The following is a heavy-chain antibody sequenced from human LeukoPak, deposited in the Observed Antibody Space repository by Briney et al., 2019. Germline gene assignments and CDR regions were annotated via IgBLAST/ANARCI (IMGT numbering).Heavy chain of an antibody. CDR2: IYYSGST. Sequence: SETLSLTCTVSGGSVSSGSYYWSWIRQPPGKGLEWIGYIYYSGSTNYNPSLKSRVTISVDTSQNQFSLKLSSVTAADTAVYYCARKRSYCGGDCPNFDYWGQGTLVTVSS. D-gene: IGHD2-21*02. CDR1: GGSVSSGSYY. J-gene: IGHJ4*02. CDR3: ARKRSYCGGDCPNFDY. V-gene: IGHV4-61*01.